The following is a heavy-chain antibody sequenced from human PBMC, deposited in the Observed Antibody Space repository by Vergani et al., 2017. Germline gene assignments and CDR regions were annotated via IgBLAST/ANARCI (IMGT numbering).Heavy chain of an antibody. D-gene: IGHD1-26*01. J-gene: IGHJ2*01. CDR3: AREVSGSYSWADWYFDL. CDR1: GGSISSSSYY. Sequence: QLQLQESGPGLVKPSETLSLTCTVSGGSISSSSYYWGWIRQPPGKGLEWIGSIYYSGSTYYNPSLKSRVTISVDTSKNQFSLKLSSVTAADTAVYYCAREVSGSYSWADWYFDLWGRGTLVTVSS. V-gene: IGHV4-39*07. CDR2: IYYSGST.